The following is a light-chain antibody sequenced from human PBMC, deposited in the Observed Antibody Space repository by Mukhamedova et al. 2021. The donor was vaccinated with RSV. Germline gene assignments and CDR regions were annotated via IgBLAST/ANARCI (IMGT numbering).Light chain of an antibody. Sequence: QKPGQAPRLLISGASTRASGIPDRFSGSGSGADFTLTITRLEPEDFAVYDTSPPTFGPGTTLEIK. CDR3: SPPT. V-gene: IGKV3-20*01. J-gene: IGKJ3*01. CDR2: GAS.